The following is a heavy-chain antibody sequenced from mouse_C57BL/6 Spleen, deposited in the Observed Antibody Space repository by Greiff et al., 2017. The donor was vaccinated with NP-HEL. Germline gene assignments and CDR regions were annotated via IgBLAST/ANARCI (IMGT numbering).Heavy chain of an antibody. J-gene: IGHJ2*01. CDR3: TTPYSGDYFDY. D-gene: IGHD1-1*02. Sequence: EVQLQQPGAELVMPGASVKLSCKASGYTFTSYWMHWVKQRPEQGLEWIGRIDPEDGDTEYAPKFQGKATMTADTSSNTAYLQLSSLTSEDTAVYYCTTPYSGDYFDYWGQGTTLTVSS. V-gene: IGHV14-1*01. CDR2: IDPEDGDT. CDR1: GYTFTSYW.